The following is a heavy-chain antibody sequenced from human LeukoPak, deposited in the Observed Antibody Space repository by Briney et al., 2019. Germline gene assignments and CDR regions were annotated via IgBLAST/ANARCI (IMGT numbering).Heavy chain of an antibody. CDR2: IYHSGST. V-gene: IGHV4-4*02. CDR1: GGSLSSSNW. J-gene: IGHJ4*02. CDR3: ARGDDSYYFDY. D-gene: IGHD2-21*01. Sequence: SETLSLTCAVSGGSLSSSNWWSWVRQPPGKGMEWIGEIYHSGSTNYNPSLKSRVTISVDKSKNQSSLKLSSVTAADTAVYYCARGDDSYYFDYWGQGTLVTVSS.